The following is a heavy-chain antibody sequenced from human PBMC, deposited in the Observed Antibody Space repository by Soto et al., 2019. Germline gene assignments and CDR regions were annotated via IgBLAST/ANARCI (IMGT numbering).Heavy chain of an antibody. J-gene: IGHJ4*02. CDR1: GFTFSSYA. V-gene: IGHV3-23*01. CDR2: ISGSGGST. Sequence: EVQLLESGGGLVQPGGSLRLSCAASGFTFSSYAMSWVRQAPGKGLEWVSAISGSGGSTYYADSVKGRFTISRDNYKNTLYMQMNSLRAEDTAVYYCAKRYYDFWSGYVALTFEFDYWGQGTLVNVSS. CDR3: AKRYYDFWSGYVALTFEFDY. D-gene: IGHD3-3*01.